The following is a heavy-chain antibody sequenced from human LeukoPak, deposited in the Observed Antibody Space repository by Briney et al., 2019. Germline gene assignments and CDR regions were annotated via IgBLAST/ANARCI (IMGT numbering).Heavy chain of an antibody. D-gene: IGHD5-18*01. CDR1: GGSTSSSSYY. Sequence: SETLSLTCTVSGGSTSSSSYYCGWIRQPPWKGLEWIGSIYYSGSTYYNPSLKSRVPISVDTSKNQFSLKLSSVTAADTAVYYCITYSYGLIFDYWGQGTLVTVSS. J-gene: IGHJ4*02. V-gene: IGHV4-39*01. CDR3: ITYSYGLIFDY. CDR2: IYYSGST.